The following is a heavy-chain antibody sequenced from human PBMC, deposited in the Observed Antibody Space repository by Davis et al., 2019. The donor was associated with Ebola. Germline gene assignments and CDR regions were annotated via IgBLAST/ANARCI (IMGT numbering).Heavy chain of an antibody. CDR3: ARAGTTVSNIFFWFLDYFDY. D-gene: IGHD4-17*01. CDR1: GFTFSSYA. V-gene: IGHV3-23*01. J-gene: IGHJ4*02. CDR2: ISGSGGST. Sequence: GGSLRLSCAASGFTFSSYAMSWVRQAPGKGLEWVSAISGSGGSTYYADSVKGRFTISRDNSKNTLYLQMNSLRAEDTAVYYCARAGTTVSNIFFWFLDYFDYWGQGTLVTVSS.